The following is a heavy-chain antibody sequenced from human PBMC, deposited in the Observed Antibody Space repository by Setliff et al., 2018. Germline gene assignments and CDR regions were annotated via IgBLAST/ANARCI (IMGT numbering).Heavy chain of an antibody. V-gene: IGHV4-39*07. J-gene: IGHJ4*02. CDR3: TVYNTGSSKDHY. Sequence: SETLSLTCTVSGDSIISNTYYWGWIRQPPGKGLEWIGEINHSGSTNYNPSLKSRVTISVDTSKNQFSLKLSSVTAADTALYYCTVYNTGSSKDHYWGQGTPVTVSS. CDR1: GDSIISNTYY. CDR2: INHSGST. D-gene: IGHD2-8*02.